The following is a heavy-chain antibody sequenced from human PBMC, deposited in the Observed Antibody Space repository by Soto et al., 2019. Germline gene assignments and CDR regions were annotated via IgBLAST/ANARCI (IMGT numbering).Heavy chain of an antibody. Sequence: SETLSLTCAVSGYSISYGYYWGWIRQPPGKGLEWIGSIYHSGSTYYNPSLRSRVTTSVDTSKNQFSLKLSSVTAADTAVYYCARGLYGMDVWGQGTTVTVSS. CDR1: GYSISYGYY. D-gene: IGHD4-17*01. J-gene: IGHJ6*02. V-gene: IGHV4-38-2*01. CDR3: ARGLYGMDV. CDR2: IYHSGST.